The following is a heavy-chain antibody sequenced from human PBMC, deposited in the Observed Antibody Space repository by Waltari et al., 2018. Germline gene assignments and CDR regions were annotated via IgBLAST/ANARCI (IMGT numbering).Heavy chain of an antibody. D-gene: IGHD3-10*01. CDR1: GFTFSNYV. CDR3: AKDTRGYGSGSFGFDY. V-gene: IGHV3-23*01. CDR2: VSGSGGES. J-gene: IGHJ4*02. Sequence: EVQLLESGGAPAQTGGSLRVSCIASGFTFSNYVMSWVRQAPGKGLEWVSGVSGSGGESFYVDSVKGRFTISRDNSKKTLYLQMNNLRAEDTAMYYCAKDTRGYGSGSFGFDYWGQGTLVTVSS.